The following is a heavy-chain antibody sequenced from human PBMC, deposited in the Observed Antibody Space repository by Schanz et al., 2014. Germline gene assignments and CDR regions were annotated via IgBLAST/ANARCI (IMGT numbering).Heavy chain of an antibody. J-gene: IGHJ4*02. CDR3: ARGSGTFDS. D-gene: IGHD3-3*01. CDR2: TSNDGSFT. CDR1: GFPFSSHG. V-gene: IGHV3-74*02. Sequence: QLVESGGGLVKPGGSLRLSCAASGFPFSSHGMHWVRQAPGKGLVWVSRTSNDGSFTTFADSVKGRFTISRDNAKNTLYLQMNSLRAEDTAVYYCARGSGTFDSWGQGTLVTVSS.